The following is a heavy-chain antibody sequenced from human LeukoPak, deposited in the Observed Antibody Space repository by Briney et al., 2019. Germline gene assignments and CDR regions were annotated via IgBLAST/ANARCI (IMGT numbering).Heavy chain of an antibody. V-gene: IGHV3-30-3*01. D-gene: IGHD2-15*01. CDR2: ISYDGSNK. CDR1: GFTFSSYA. J-gene: IGHJ4*02. Sequence: GGSLRLSCAASGFTFSSYAMHWVRQAPGKGLEWVAVISYDGSNKYYADSVKGRFTISRDNSKNTLYLQMNSLRAEDTAVYYCARGGIIVVVVAAYFDYWGQGTLVTVSS. CDR3: ARGGIIVVVVAAYFDY.